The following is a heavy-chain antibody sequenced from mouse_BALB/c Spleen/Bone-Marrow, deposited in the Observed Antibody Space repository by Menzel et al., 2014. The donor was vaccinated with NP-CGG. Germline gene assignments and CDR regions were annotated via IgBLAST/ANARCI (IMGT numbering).Heavy chain of an antibody. V-gene: IGHV1S81*02. CDR1: GYTFTNYF. CDR3: TRSGPGFAY. Sequence: VQLVESGAELVKPGASMKLSCKASGYTFTNYFMYWVKQRPGQGLEWIGEINPNNGGTNFNENFKSKATLTLDKSSSTAYMQLSSLTSEDSAVYYCTRSGPGFAYWGHGTLVTVSA. J-gene: IGHJ3*01. CDR2: INPNNGGT.